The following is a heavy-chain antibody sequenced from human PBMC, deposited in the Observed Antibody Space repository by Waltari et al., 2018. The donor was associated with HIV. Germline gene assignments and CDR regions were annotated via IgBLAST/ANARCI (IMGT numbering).Heavy chain of an antibody. J-gene: IGHJ4*02. CDR1: GYCFIDFD. V-gene: IGHV1-8*02. CDR2: MNPDNGDA. CDR3: PKGRRGALFGDE. D-gene: IGHD3-3*01. Sequence: VQLVQSVAEIKKPRATERVSCRASGYCFIDFDLNRVRRAPGRGLGWVGWMNPDNGDASDAHKEKGGFTQTRDTTTDTAYMHLTNLTSQDTAIYYRPKGRRGALFGDEWGQGTPVSGSS.